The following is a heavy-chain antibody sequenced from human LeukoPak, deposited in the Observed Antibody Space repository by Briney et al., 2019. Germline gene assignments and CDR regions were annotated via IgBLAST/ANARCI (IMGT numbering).Heavy chain of an antibody. D-gene: IGHD3-22*01. V-gene: IGHV3-43*02. J-gene: IGHJ6*02. CDR1: GFTFDDYA. CDR3: AKDIRYYDSIRNYGMDV. Sequence: GGSLRLSCAASGFTFDDYAMHWVRQAPGKGLEWVSLISGDGGSTYFADSVKGRFTISRDNSKNSLYLQMNSLRTEDTALYYCAKDIRYYDSIRNYGMDVWGQGTTVTVSS. CDR2: ISGDGGST.